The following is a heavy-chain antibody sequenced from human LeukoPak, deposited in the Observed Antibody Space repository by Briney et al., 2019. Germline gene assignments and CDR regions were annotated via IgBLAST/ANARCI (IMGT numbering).Heavy chain of an antibody. V-gene: IGHV1-69*04. D-gene: IGHD2-21*02. J-gene: IGHJ4*02. CDR1: GGTFNIYA. CDR2: IIPILGLA. Sequence: SVTVSFKASGGTFNIYAISWVRQAPGQGLEWMGRIIPILGLANYAQKFQGRVTITADKSTSTAYMELSSLRSEDTAVYYCAREELDVTLIDYWGQGTLVTVSS. CDR3: AREELDVTLIDY.